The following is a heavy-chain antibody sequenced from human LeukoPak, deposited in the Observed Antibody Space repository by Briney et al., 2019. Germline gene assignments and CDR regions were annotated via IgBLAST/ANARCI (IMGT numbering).Heavy chain of an antibody. CDR1: GFNFSSYS. CDR3: ARESSGYFC. D-gene: IGHD3-22*01. J-gene: IGHJ4*02. Sequence: GGSLRLSCAASGFNFSSYSMNWVRQAPGKGLEWVSSISSSSSFRYYADSVKGRFTISRDNAKNSLYLQMNSLRAEDTAVYYCARESSGYFCWGQGTLVTVSS. V-gene: IGHV3-21*01. CDR2: ISSSSSFR.